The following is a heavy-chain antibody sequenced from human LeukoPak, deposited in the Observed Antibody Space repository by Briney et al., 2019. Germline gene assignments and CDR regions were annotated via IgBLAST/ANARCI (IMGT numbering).Heavy chain of an antibody. D-gene: IGHD5-24*01. Sequence: ASVKVSCKASGYSFTGYYMNWVRQAPGQGLDWMERINPNPGGKNYAQNFQGRVTMTRDKSITTGYLELSMLRSDDTAVYYCARVGDGLNDAFDIWGQGTMVTVSS. CDR2: INPNPGGK. CDR1: GYSFTGYY. J-gene: IGHJ3*02. V-gene: IGHV1-2*06. CDR3: ARVGDGLNDAFDI.